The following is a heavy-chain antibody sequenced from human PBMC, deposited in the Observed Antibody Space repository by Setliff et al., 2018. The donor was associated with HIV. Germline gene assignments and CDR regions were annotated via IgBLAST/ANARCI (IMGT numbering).Heavy chain of an antibody. CDR2: INHSGNT. Sequence: PSETLSLTCAVFGESFSNYHWNWFRQPPGGGLEWIGEINHSGNTDYNSSLKSRVTISVDTSKNQFSLGLNSVNAADTAVYYCARLPAGALFDYWGQGTLVTVSS. CDR3: ARLPAGALFDY. V-gene: IGHV4-34*01. D-gene: IGHD7-27*01. J-gene: IGHJ4*02. CDR1: GESFSNYH.